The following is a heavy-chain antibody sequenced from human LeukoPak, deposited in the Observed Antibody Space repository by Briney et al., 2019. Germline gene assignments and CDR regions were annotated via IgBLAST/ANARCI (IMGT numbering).Heavy chain of an antibody. J-gene: IGHJ5*02. CDR2: IYPGDSDT. Sequence: GESLKISCKGSGYSFTGYWIGWVRQMPGKGLEWMGIIYPGDSDTRYSPSFQGQVTISADKSISTAYLQWSSLKASDTAMYYCARGQSYYDSSGLLFGRFDPWGQGTLVTVSS. V-gene: IGHV5-51*01. D-gene: IGHD3-22*01. CDR3: ARGQSYYDSSGLLFGRFDP. CDR1: GYSFTGYW.